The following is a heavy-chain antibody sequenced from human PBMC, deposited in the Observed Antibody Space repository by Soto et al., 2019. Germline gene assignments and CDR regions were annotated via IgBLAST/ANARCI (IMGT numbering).Heavy chain of an antibody. V-gene: IGHV3-66*04. D-gene: IGHD5-18*01. CDR2: IYSGGST. CDR3: ARHGYNYGGGYFDY. CDR1: GVTVSSNY. Sequence: EVQLVESGGGLVQPGGYLRLSCAASGVTVSSNYMSWVRQAPGKGLEWVSVIYSGGSTYYADSVKGRFTISRDNSKNTLYLQMNSLRAEDTAVYYCARHGYNYGGGYFDYWGQVTLVTVSS. J-gene: IGHJ4*02.